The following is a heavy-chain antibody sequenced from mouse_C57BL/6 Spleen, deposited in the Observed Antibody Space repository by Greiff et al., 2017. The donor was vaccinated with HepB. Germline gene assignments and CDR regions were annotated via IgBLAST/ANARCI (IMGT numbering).Heavy chain of an antibody. J-gene: IGHJ3*01. CDR2: INPSTGGT. CDR3: ALYDGYGSFAY. Sequence: VHVKQSGPELVKPGASVKISCKASGYSFTGYYMNWVKQSPEKSLEWIGEINPSTGGTTYNQKFKAKATLTVDKSSSTAYMQLKSLTSEDSAVYYGALYDGYGSFAYWGQGTLVTVSA. CDR1: GYSFTGYY. D-gene: IGHD2-3*01. V-gene: IGHV1-42*01.